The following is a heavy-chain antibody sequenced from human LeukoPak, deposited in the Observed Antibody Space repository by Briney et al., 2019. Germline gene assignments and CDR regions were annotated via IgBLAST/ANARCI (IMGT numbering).Heavy chain of an antibody. CDR2: IYHSGST. D-gene: IGHD2-15*01. CDR1: GGSISSGGYY. Sequence: SQTLSLTCTVSGGSISSGGYYWSWIRQHPGKGLEWIGYIYHSGSTYYNPSLKSRVTISVDTSKNQFSLKLSSVTAADTAVYYCARAVGYCSGGSCHAIDDAFDIWGQGTMVTVSS. J-gene: IGHJ3*02. V-gene: IGHV4-31*03. CDR3: ARAVGYCSGGSCHAIDDAFDI.